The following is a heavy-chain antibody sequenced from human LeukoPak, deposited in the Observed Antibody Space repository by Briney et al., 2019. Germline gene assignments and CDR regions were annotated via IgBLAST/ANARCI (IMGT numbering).Heavy chain of an antibody. CDR2: IYHSGST. D-gene: IGHD2-15*01. CDR3: ARSRYNSFDY. Sequence: SETLSLTCAVSGGSISSGGYSWSWIRQPPGKGLEWIGYIYHSGSTYYNPSLKSRVTISVDRSKNQFSLKLSSVTPEDTAVYYCARSRYNSFDYWGQGTLVTVSS. CDR1: GGSISSGGYS. V-gene: IGHV4-30-2*02. J-gene: IGHJ4*02.